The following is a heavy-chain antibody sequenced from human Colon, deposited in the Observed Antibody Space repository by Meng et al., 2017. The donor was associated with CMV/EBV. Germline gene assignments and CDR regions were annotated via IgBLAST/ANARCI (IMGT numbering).Heavy chain of an antibody. Sequence: GELVGSGGGVVQPGGSLRLSCVTSGFIFSHYSMQWVRQSPGKGLEWVAHIRFDGSQQFYVQSVKGRFTVSRHDPKNTLYLQMNDLRPEDTGVYHCATDHLWGMPNWGRGTLVTVSS. CDR2: IRFDGSQQ. V-gene: IGHV3-30*02. J-gene: IGHJ4*02. CDR3: ATDHLWGMPN. CDR1: GFIFSHYS. D-gene: IGHD3-3*02.